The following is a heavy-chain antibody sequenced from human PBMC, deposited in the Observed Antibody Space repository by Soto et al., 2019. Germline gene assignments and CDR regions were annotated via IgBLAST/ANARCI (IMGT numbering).Heavy chain of an antibody. V-gene: IGHV3-33*01. D-gene: IGHD7-27*01. CDR1: ASIFWGHG. J-gene: IGHJ4*02. CDR2: IRFDGSNI. CDR3: ARDGVGATTFWGYLDY. Sequence: QVLLVESGGGVVQPGRSQRLSCAASASIFWGHGMHWVRQAPGKGLEWVAIIRFDGSNIHYADFVMGRFTISRDNSKNMLYLDMNSLRVEDTAVYYCARDGVGATTFWGYLDYWGQGTLVTVSS.